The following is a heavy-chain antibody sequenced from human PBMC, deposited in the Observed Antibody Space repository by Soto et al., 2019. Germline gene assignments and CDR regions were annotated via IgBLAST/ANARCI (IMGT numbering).Heavy chain of an antibody. J-gene: IGHJ1*01. CDR3: ITDYYDATGYYGYFQY. Sequence: GSLRLSCAASGFTFSNAWMSWVRQAPGKGLEWVGRIKSKKDGGATDFAAPVKGRFAISRDDSKNTLYLQMNSLKTEDTAVYFCITDYYDATGYYGYFQYWGQGTLVTVSS. CDR1: GFTFSNAW. CDR2: IKSKKDGGAT. V-gene: IGHV3-15*01. D-gene: IGHD3-22*01.